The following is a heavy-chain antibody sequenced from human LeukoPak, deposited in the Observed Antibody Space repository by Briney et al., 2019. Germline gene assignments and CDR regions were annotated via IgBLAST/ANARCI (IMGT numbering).Heavy chain of an antibody. CDR3: ARKRVATISYFDY. D-gene: IGHD5-12*01. Sequence: PSQTLSLTRTVSGRSIISGGYYSGWIRRHAGRGLECIRDIYYTGTTYYNPSLKSRVTISVDTSKNQSSLKLSSVTAADTAVYYCARKRVATISYFDYWGQGTLVTVSS. CDR2: IYYTGTT. CDR1: GRSIISGGYY. V-gene: IGHV4-31*03. J-gene: IGHJ4*02.